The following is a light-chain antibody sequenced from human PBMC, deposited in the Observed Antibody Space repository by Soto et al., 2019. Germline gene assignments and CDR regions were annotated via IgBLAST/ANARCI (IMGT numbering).Light chain of an antibody. J-gene: IGLJ1*01. CDR2: DVR. Sequence: QSALTQPASVSGSPGQSITISCTGTSSDVGGYNYVSWYQQYPGKAHKLMIYDVRNRPSGVSNRFSGSNSGNTASLSISGLQDEDESDYYCTSYTTRSPLVLGTGTKLTVL. CDR3: TSYTTRSPLV. CDR1: SSDVGGYNY. V-gene: IGLV2-14*01.